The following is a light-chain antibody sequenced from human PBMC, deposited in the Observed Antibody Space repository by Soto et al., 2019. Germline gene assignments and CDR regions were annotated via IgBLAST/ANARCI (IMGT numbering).Light chain of an antibody. V-gene: IGKV1-8*01. Sequence: AIRMTQSPSSFSASTGYRVTMTFCSSQGISRYLAWYQQKPGKAPKLLIYAASTLQSGVPSRFSGSGSGTDFTLAISCLQSEDFATYYCQQYYSYPFTFGPGTKVDIK. CDR1: QGISRY. CDR2: AAS. J-gene: IGKJ3*01. CDR3: QQYYSYPFT.